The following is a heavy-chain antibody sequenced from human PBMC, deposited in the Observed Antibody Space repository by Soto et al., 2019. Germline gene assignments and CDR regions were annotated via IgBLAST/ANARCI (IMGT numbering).Heavy chain of an antibody. CDR2: ISGSGGST. V-gene: IGHV3-23*01. J-gene: IGHJ6*02. Sequence: GGSLRLSCAASGFTFSSYAMSWVRQAPGKGLEWVSAISGSGGSTYYADSVKGRFTISRDNSKNTLYLQMNSLRAEDTAVYYCEKLPAATIYYYYGMDVWGQGTTVTVSS. D-gene: IGHD2-15*01. CDR3: EKLPAATIYYYYGMDV. CDR1: GFTFSSYA.